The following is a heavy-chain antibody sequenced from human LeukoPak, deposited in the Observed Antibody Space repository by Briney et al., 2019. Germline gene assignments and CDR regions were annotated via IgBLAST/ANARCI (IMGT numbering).Heavy chain of an antibody. V-gene: IGHV3-23*01. Sequence: GGSLRLSCAASGFTFSSYAMSWVRQAPGKGLEWVSAISGSGGSTYYADSVKGRFTISRDNSKNTLYLQMNSLRAEDTAVYYCAIDWNYYGSGSYYDSWGYWGQGTLLTVSS. CDR2: ISGSGGST. CDR3: AIDWNYYGSGSYYDSWGY. D-gene: IGHD3-10*01. CDR1: GFTFSSYA. J-gene: IGHJ4*02.